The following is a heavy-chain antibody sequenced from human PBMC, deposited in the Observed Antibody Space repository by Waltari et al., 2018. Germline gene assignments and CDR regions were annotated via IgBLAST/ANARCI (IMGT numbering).Heavy chain of an antibody. CDR2: ISGSDGRT. CDR1: GFTFRSYA. V-gene: IGHV3-23*04. CDR3: AKDLGGFSGSHWYFDL. D-gene: IGHD5-12*01. Sequence: EVQLVESGGGLVQPGGSLRLSCAASGFTFRSYAMSWVRQAPGMGLGWVSAISGSDGRTNYADSAKGRFTISRDNVKNTLFLQMNSLRADDAAVYYCAKDLGGFSGSHWYFDLWGRGTLVTVSS. J-gene: IGHJ2*01.